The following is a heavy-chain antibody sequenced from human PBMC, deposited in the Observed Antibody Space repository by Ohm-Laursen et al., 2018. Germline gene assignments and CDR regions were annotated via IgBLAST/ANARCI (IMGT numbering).Heavy chain of an antibody. J-gene: IGHJ6*02. V-gene: IGHV1-18*01. CDR3: ARDIVVVPGHYYYYYGMDV. CDR1: GYTFTSYG. CDR2: ISAYNGNT. Sequence: ASSVKVSCKASGYTFTSYGISWVRQAPGQGLEWMGWISAYNGNTNYAQKLQGRVTMTTDTSTSTAYMELRSLRSDDTAVYYCARDIVVVPGHYYYYYGMDVWGQGTTVTVSS. D-gene: IGHD2-2*01.